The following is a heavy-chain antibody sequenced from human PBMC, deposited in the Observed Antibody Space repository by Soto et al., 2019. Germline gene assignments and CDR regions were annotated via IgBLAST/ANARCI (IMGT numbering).Heavy chain of an antibody. CDR2: IFSDGNT. CDR3: AKGDFDC. Sequence: EVQLVESGGDLIQPGGSLRLSCAASGLTVSSNYMSWVRQAPGKGLEWVAIIFSDGNTYHADSVKVRFTVSRDNSKNTLDLQMNTLRAEDTAVYYCAKGDFDCWGQGTLVTVSS. D-gene: IGHD3-16*01. CDR1: GLTVSSNY. V-gene: IGHV3-53*01. J-gene: IGHJ4*02.